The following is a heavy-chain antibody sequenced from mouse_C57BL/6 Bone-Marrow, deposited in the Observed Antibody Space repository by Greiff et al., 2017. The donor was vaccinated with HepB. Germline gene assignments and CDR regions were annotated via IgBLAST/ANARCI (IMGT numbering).Heavy chain of an antibody. D-gene: IGHD2-2*01. Sequence: VQLQESGAELVRPGASVKVSCKASGYAFTNYLIEWVKQRPGQGLEWIGVINPGSGGTNYNEKFKGKATLTADKSSSTAYMQLSRLTSEDSAVYFCARSGLWLRRGDYWGQGTSVTVSS. CDR1: GYAFTNYL. J-gene: IGHJ4*01. V-gene: IGHV1-54*01. CDR2: INPGSGGT. CDR3: ARSGLWLRRGDY.